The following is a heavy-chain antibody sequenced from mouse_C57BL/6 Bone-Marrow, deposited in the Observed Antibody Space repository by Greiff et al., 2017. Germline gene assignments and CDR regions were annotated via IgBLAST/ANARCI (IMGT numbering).Heavy chain of an antibody. D-gene: IGHD2-1*01. Sequence: DVKLQESGPELVKPGASVKIPCKASGYTFTDYNMDWVKQSHGKSIEWIGDINPNNGGTIYNQKFKGKATLTVDKSSSTAYMELRSLTSEDTAVYYCARRIYYGNYVMDYWGQGTSVTVSS. V-gene: IGHV1-18*01. CDR2: INPNNGGT. CDR3: ARRIYYGNYVMDY. CDR1: GYTFTDYN. J-gene: IGHJ4*01.